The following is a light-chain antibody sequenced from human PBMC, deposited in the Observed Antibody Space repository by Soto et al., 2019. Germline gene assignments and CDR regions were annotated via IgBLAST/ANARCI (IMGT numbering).Light chain of an antibody. J-gene: IGKJ2*01. CDR2: NVS. CDR1: QSLVYSDGKTY. CDR3: IQGTHWPPYT. Sequence: DVVMTQSPLSLPVTLGQPASISCRSSQSLVYSDGKTYLNWFQQRPGQSPRHLIYNVSNRDSGVPARFSGSGSGTDFTLTISRVEAEDVAVYYCIQGTHWPPYTFGQGTKLGIK. V-gene: IGKV2-30*01.